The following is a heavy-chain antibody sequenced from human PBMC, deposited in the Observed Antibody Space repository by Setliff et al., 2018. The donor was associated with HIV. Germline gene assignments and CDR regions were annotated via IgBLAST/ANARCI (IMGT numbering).Heavy chain of an antibody. CDR1: GYSISSGYY. CDR3: ARLGYSGSLVGAFDI. V-gene: IGHV4-38-2*02. J-gene: IGHJ3*02. D-gene: IGHD1-26*01. Sequence: SETLSLTCTVSGYSISSGYYWGWIRQPPGKGLEWIGSIHHSGITYYNSSLKSRVTRSVDTSKNQFSLNLTSVTAADTAVYYCARLGYSGSLVGAFDIWGQGTMVTVSS. CDR2: IHHSGIT.